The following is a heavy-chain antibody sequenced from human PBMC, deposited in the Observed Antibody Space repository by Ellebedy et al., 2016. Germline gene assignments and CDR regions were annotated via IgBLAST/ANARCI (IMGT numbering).Heavy chain of an antibody. V-gene: IGHV4-59*01. D-gene: IGHD1-1*01. Sequence: SETLSLTCTVSGGSISSYYWSWIRQHPGKGLEWIGYIYYSGSTNYNPSLKSRVTISVDPSKNQFSLKLSSVTAADTAVYYCASGWNPYYFDYWGQGTLVTVSS. CDR1: GGSISSYY. CDR3: ASGWNPYYFDY. CDR2: IYYSGST. J-gene: IGHJ4*02.